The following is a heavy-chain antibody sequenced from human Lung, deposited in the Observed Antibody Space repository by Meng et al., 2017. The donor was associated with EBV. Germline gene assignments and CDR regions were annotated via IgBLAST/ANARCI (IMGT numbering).Heavy chain of an antibody. CDR1: RYPFTTDG. D-gene: IGHD6-25*01. CDR2: IHTNTGKP. J-gene: IGHJ4*02. Sequence: VQLAHSCSELKKPGASVRISCKASRYPFTTDGMNWVRQAPGQGLEWMGWIHTNTGKPTYAQGLTGRFVFSLDTSVSTAYLQISSLKAEDTAVYYCARDSEAADYWGQGTLVTVSS. CDR3: ARDSEAADY. V-gene: IGHV7-4-1*02.